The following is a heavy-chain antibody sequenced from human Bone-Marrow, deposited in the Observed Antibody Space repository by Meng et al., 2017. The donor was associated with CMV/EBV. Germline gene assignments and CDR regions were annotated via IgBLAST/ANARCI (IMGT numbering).Heavy chain of an antibody. CDR2: IYPGDSDA. D-gene: IGHD5-24*01. V-gene: IGHV5-51*01. J-gene: IGHJ4*02. Sequence: GGSLRLSCKGSGYTFNIYWIGWVRQMPGKGLEWVGIIYPGDSDARYSPSFQGQVTISVDRSISTAYLQWNSLKASDTATYYCARASRDGDYFDYWGQGTLVTVSS. CDR1: GYTFNIYW. CDR3: ARASRDGDYFDY.